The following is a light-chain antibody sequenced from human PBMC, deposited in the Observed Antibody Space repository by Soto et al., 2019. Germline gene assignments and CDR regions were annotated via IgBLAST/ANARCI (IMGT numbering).Light chain of an antibody. J-gene: IGKJ3*01. CDR1: QSISSS. Sequence: DIQMTQSPSSLSASVGDRVTITCRASQSISSSLNWYQQKPGKAPKLLIYAASSLQSGVTSRFSGSGSGTDFTLTIRSLQPEDFATYYCQQSYSTPFTFGPGTKVDIK. CDR3: QQSYSTPFT. V-gene: IGKV1-39*01. CDR2: AAS.